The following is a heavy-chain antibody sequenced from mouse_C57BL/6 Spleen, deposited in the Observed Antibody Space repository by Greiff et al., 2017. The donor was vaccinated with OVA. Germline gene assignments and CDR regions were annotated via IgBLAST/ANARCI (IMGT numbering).Heavy chain of an antibody. D-gene: IGHD1-1*01. CDR3: ARDNYGSSYGGYYAMDY. Sequence: DVKLVESGGGLVKPGGSLKLSCAASGFTFSSYAMSWVRQTPEKWLEWVATISDGGSYTYYPDNVKGRFTISRDNAKNNLYLQMSHLKSEDTAMYYCARDNYGSSYGGYYAMDYWGQGTSVTVSS. CDR2: ISDGGSYT. J-gene: IGHJ4*01. CDR1: GFTFSSYA. V-gene: IGHV5-4*01.